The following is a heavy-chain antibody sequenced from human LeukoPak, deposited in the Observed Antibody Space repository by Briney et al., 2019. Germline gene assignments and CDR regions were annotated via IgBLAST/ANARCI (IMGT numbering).Heavy chain of an antibody. Sequence: GGSLRLSCAASGFTFSSYEMHWVRQAPGKGLEWISYITSSAGTIYYADSVKGRFTISRDNAKSSLYLQMSSLRVEDTAVYYCARVHHNTAMVDIDYWGQGTLVTVSS. J-gene: IGHJ4*02. CDR2: ITSSAGTI. V-gene: IGHV3-48*03. CDR1: GFTFSSYE. CDR3: ARVHHNTAMVDIDY. D-gene: IGHD5-18*01.